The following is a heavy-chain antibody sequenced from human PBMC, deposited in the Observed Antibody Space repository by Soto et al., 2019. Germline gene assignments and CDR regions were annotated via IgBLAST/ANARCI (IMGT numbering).Heavy chain of an antibody. CDR2: ISGRGDNT. D-gene: IGHD6-13*01. Sequence: GGSLRLSCAASGFTFSSYAMSWVRQAPGKGLEWVSAISGRGDNTYYADSVKGRFTISRDNSKNTLYLQMNSLRAEDTAVYYCAISRYSSSWYYFDYWGQGTLVTVSS. V-gene: IGHV3-23*01. CDR1: GFTFSSYA. J-gene: IGHJ4*02. CDR3: AISRYSSSWYYFDY.